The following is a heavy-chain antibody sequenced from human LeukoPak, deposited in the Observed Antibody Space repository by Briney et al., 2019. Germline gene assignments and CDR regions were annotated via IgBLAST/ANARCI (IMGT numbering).Heavy chain of an antibody. CDR3: TTGYGSSWYG. CDR1: ENIFRNAW. J-gene: IGHJ4*02. CDR2: IKTESEGGTT. D-gene: IGHD6-13*01. Sequence: GGSLTLSCAASENIFRNAWMSWVRQSPGKGLEWVGRIKTESEGGTTDYAAPVRGRFTISRDDSKNTVYLQMNSLQIEDTAVYYCTTGYGSSWYGWGQGTLVTVSS. V-gene: IGHV3-15*01.